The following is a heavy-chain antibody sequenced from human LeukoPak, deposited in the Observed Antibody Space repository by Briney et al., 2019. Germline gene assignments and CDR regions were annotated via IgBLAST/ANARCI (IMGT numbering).Heavy chain of an antibody. CDR2: IIPILGIA. Sequence: VKVSCKASGGTFSSYTISWVRRAPGQGLEWMGRIIPILGIANYAQKFQGRVTITADKSTSTAYMELSSLRSEDTAVYYCARGYCSSTSCFWAKRFDPWGQGTLVTVSS. D-gene: IGHD2-2*01. V-gene: IGHV1-69*02. CDR3: ARGYCSSTSCFWAKRFDP. CDR1: GGTFSSYT. J-gene: IGHJ5*02.